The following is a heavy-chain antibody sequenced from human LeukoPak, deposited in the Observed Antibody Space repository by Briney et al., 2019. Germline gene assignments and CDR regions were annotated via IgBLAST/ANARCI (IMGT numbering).Heavy chain of an antibody. CDR1: VDSLSSYY. D-gene: IGHD3-10*01. V-gene: IGHV4-4*07. CDR2: IYTSEST. CDR3: ARGRFGGTSFDS. J-gene: IGHJ4*02. Sequence: SETLSLTCTLSVDSLSSYYGSCIRQPAGKGRECIGRIYTSESTNYNPSLKSRVTMSVDTSKNQFSLKLSSETAADTAVYYCARGRFGGTSFDSWGQGTLVTVSS.